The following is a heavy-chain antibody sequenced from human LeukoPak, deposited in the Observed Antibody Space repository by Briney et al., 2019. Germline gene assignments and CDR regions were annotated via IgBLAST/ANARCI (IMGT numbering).Heavy chain of an antibody. CDR1: GGTFSSYA. Sequence: GSSVKVSCRASGGTFSSYAISWVRQAPGQGLEWMGRIIPVLGIANYAQKFQGRVTITADKSTSTAYMELSSLRSEDTAVYYCARGITGDAMVSRYWGQGTLVTVSS. V-gene: IGHV1-69*04. CDR3: ARGITGDAMVSRY. CDR2: IIPVLGIA. D-gene: IGHD7-27*01. J-gene: IGHJ4*02.